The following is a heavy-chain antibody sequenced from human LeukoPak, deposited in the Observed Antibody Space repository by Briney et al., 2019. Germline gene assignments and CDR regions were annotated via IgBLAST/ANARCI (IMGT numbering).Heavy chain of an antibody. V-gene: IGHV3-21*01. CDR2: ISSSSSYI. J-gene: IGHJ5*02. D-gene: IGHD2-15*01. CDR3: ARDKVSGYCSGGSCYNWFDP. Sequence: GGSLRLSCAASGFTFSSYSMNWVRQAPGKGLEWVSSISSSSSYIYYADSVKGRFTISRDNAKNSLYLQMNSLRAEDTAVYYCARDKVSGYCSGGSCYNWFDPWGQGTLVTVSS. CDR1: GFTFSSYS.